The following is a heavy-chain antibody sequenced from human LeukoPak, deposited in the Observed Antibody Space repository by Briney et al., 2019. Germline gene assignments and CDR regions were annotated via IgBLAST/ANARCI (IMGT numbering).Heavy chain of an antibody. CDR1: GFTFSSYS. Sequence: PGGSLRLSCAASGFTFSSYSMNWVRQAPGKGLEWVSCISSSSSYIYYADSVKGRFTISRDNAKNSLYLQMNSLRAEDTAVYYCASQEVGYCSGGSCYQYYFDYWGQGTLVTVSS. J-gene: IGHJ4*02. CDR3: ASQEVGYCSGGSCYQYYFDY. V-gene: IGHV3-21*01. CDR2: ISSSSSYI. D-gene: IGHD2-15*01.